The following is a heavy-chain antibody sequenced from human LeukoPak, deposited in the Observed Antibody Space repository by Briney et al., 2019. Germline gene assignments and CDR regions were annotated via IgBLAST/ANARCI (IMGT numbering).Heavy chain of an antibody. CDR3: ARGWTGTTYDAFDM. D-gene: IGHD4-17*01. CDR2: IGAAADA. V-gene: IGHV3-13*01. CDR1: GFTFSTYD. Sequence: GGSLRLSCAASGFTFSTYDMHWVRLPTGKGLEWVSSIGAAADAYYADSVKGRFTISRENAKNSLYLQMNSLGAGDTAVYYCARGWTGTTYDAFDMWGQGTLVTVSS. J-gene: IGHJ3*02.